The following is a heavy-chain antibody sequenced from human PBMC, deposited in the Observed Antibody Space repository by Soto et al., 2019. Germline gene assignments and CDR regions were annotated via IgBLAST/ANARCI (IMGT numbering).Heavy chain of an antibody. J-gene: IGHJ6*02. V-gene: IGHV3-23*01. CDR2: ISGSGGST. CDR1: GFTFSSYA. D-gene: IGHD6-13*01. CDR3: AKTLDSSSWSYYYYYGMDV. Sequence: EVQLLESGGGLVQPGGSLRLSCAASGFTFSSYAMSWVRQAPGKGLEWVSAISGSGGSTYYADSVKGRFTISRDNSKNTLYLQMNSLRAEDTAVYYCAKTLDSSSWSYYYYYGMDVWGQGTTVTVSS.